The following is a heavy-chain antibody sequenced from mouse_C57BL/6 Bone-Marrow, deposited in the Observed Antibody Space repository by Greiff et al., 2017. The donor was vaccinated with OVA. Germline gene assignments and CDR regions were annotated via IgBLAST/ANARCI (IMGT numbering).Heavy chain of an antibody. CDR2: IYPRDGST. J-gene: IGHJ1*03. Sequence: QVHVKQSGPELVKPGASVKLSCKASGYTFTSYDINWVKQRPGQGLEWIGWIYPRDGSTKYNEKFKGKATLTVDTSSSTAYMELHSLTSEDSAVYFCARLGYWYFDVWGTGTTVTVSS. V-gene: IGHV1-85*01. CDR3: ARLGYWYFDV. CDR1: GYTFTSYD.